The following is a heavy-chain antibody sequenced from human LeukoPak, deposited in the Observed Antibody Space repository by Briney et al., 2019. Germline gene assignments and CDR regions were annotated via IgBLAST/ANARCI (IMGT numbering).Heavy chain of an antibody. Sequence: SETLSLTCAVSGGSISSGGYSWSWIRQSPGKGLEWIGYIYHSGSTYYNPSLKSRVTISVDRSKNQFSLKLSSVTAADTAVYYCARGPYCSGGSCYSAWFDPWGQGTLVTVSS. V-gene: IGHV4-30-2*06. CDR2: IYHSGST. CDR3: ARGPYCSGGSCYSAWFDP. J-gene: IGHJ5*02. CDR1: GGSISSGGYS. D-gene: IGHD2-15*01.